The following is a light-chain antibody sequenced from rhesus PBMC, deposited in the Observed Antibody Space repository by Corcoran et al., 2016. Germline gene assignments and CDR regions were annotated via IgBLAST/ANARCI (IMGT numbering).Light chain of an antibody. CDR3: QHYDDLPWT. CDR2: YAS. V-gene: IGKV1-19*01. J-gene: IGKJ1*01. CDR1: QDISSW. Sequence: IQMTQSPSSLSASVGDKVTITCHASQDISSWLAWYQQKPRTAPKPLIHYASTLQSGVPSRFSGSGSGTDYTLTISSLQPEDFATYYCQHYDDLPWTFGQGTKVEIK.